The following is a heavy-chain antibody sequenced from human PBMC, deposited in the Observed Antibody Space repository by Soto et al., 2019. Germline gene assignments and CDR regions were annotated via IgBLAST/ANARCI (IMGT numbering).Heavy chain of an antibody. D-gene: IGHD2-2*01. CDR2: IYYSGST. CDR3: ARYMAGQLLTSYYYYYGMDV. V-gene: IGHV4-61*01. Sequence: SSETLSLTCTVSGGSVSSGSYYWSWIRQPPGKGLEWIGYIYYSGSTNYNPSLKSRVTISVDTSKNQFSLKLSSVTAADTAVYYCARYMAGQLLTSYYYYYGMDVWGQGTTVTVSS. CDR1: GGSVSSGSYY. J-gene: IGHJ6*02.